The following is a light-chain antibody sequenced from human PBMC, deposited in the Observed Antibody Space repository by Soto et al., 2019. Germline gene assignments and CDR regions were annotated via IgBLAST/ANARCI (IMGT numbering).Light chain of an antibody. CDR2: WAS. CDR3: QQYYSTPPT. CDR1: QTVLLSSNNKNY. V-gene: IGKV4-1*01. Sequence: DIVMTQSPDSLALSLGERATINGKSSQTVLLSSNNKNYLAWYQQKPGQPPKLLIYWASTRESGVPDRFSGSGSGTDFTLTISSLQAEDVAVYYCQQYYSTPPTFGQGTTLEIK. J-gene: IGKJ2*01.